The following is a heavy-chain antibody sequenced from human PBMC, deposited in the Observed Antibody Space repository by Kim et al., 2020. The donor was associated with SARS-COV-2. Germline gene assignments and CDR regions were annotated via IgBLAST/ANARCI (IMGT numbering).Heavy chain of an antibody. CDR1: GGSVSSGSYY. CDR3: ARVKMDTAMVTGTYGMDV. V-gene: IGHV4-61*01. J-gene: IGHJ6*02. CDR2: IYYSGST. D-gene: IGHD5-18*01. Sequence: SETLSLTCTVSGGSVSSGSYYWSWIRQPPGKGLEWIGYIYYSGSTNYNPSLKSRVTISVDTSKNQFSLKLSSVTAADTAVYYCARVKMDTAMVTGTYGMDVWGQGTTVTVSS.